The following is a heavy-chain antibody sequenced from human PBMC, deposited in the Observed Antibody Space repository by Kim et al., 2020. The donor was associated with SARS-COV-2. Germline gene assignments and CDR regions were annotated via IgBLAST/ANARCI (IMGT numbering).Heavy chain of an antibody. CDR3: ARAGRSRPASPTTGPTLDY. Sequence: ASVKVSCKASGYTFTGYYMHWVRQAPGQGLEWMGRINPNSGGTNYAQKFQGRVTMTRDTSISTAYMELSRLRSDDTAVYYCARAGRSRPASPTTGPTLDYWGQGTLVTVSS. D-gene: IGHD1-1*01. J-gene: IGHJ4*02. V-gene: IGHV1-2*06. CDR2: INPNSGGT. CDR1: GYTFTGYY.